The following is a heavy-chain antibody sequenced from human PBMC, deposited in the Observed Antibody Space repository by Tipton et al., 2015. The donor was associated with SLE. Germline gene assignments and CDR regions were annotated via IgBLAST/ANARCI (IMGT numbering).Heavy chain of an antibody. V-gene: IGHV4-59*11. J-gene: IGHJ4*02. D-gene: IGHD6-19*01. CDR3: AKGSGWYKD. CDR1: GDTISDHY. Sequence: TLSLTCTVSGDTISDHYWSWIRQPPGKGLEWIASLDDSGNTNYNPSLRSRVTTSIDTPKSQFSLKLSSVTAADTAVYYCAKGSGWYKDWGQGTLVTVSS. CDR2: LDDSGNT.